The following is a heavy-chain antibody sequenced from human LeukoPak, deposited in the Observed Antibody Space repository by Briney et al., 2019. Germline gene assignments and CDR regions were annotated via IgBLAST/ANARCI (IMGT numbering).Heavy chain of an antibody. CDR3: ARSSVNWFDP. CDR1: GYSFTSYW. J-gene: IGHJ5*02. V-gene: IGHV5-51*01. CDR2: IFPGDSHT. Sequence: NRGESLKISCKGSGYSFTSYWISWVRQMPGKGLEWMGIIFPGDSHTRYSPSFQGQVTMSADKSISTAYLQWSSLRASDTAMYYCARSSVNWFDPWGQGTLVTVSS. D-gene: IGHD3-3*01.